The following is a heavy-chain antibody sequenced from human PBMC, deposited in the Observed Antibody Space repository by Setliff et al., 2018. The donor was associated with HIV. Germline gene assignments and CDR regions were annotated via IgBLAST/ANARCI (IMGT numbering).Heavy chain of an antibody. J-gene: IGHJ4*01. CDR3: TTGPYNGYSD. CDR1: GFAFSHYW. Sequence: LRLSCAASGFTSGFAFSHYWKHWVRQVPGKGLVWVSRITNDVSATTYADFVKGRFTISRDNAKNMVYLQMNSLRVEDTAVYYCTTGPYNGYSDWGHGTAVTVSS. D-gene: IGHD5-12*01. CDR2: ITNDVSAT. V-gene: IGHV3-74*01.